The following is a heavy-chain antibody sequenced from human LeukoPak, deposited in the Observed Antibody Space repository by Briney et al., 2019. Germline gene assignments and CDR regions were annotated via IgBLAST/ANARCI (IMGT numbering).Heavy chain of an antibody. Sequence: PGGSLRLSCAASGITFSSYAMNWVRQAPGKGLEWVSGISGSGGSTYYANPVKGRFTISRDNSKNTLYLQMNSLRAEDTAVYYCARDRSAARVGATPTYYYDYWGQGTLVTVSS. V-gene: IGHV3-23*01. D-gene: IGHD1-26*01. CDR1: GITFSSYA. J-gene: IGHJ4*02. CDR2: ISGSGGST. CDR3: ARDRSAARVGATPTYYYDY.